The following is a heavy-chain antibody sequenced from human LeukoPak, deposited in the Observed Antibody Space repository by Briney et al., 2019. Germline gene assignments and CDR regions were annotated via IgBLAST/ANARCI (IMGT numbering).Heavy chain of an antibody. CDR1: GFTFSSYA. V-gene: IGHV3-23*01. D-gene: IGHD3-9*01. CDR2: ISGSGGST. Sequence: GGSLRLSCAASGFTFSSYAMSWVRQASGKGLEWVSAISGSGGSTYYADSVKGRFTISRDNSKNTLYLQMNSLRAEDTAVYYCAKGVLRYFDWLCLFDYWGQGTLVTVSS. CDR3: AKGVLRYFDWLCLFDY. J-gene: IGHJ4*02.